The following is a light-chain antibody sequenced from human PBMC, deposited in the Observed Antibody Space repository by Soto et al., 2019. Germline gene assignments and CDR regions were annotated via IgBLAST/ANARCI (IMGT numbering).Light chain of an antibody. Sequence: QSVRTQPASVSGSPGPSITFSCTGTSSDVGGYNYVSWYQQHPGKAPKLMIYDVSNRPSGVSNRFSGSKSGNTASLTISGLQAEDEADYYSSSYTSSSPLSYVVGTMTKVTV. CDR1: SSDVGGYNY. CDR2: DVS. V-gene: IGLV2-14*01. CDR3: SSYTSSSPLSYV. J-gene: IGLJ1*01.